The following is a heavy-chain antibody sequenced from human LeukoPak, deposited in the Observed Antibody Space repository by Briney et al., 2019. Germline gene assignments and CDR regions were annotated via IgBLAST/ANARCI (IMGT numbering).Heavy chain of an antibody. CDR2: IYPGDSDT. CDR1: GYSFTTYW. Sequence: GESLKISCKGSGYSFTTYWIGWVRQMPGKGLEWMGIIYPGDSDTRYNPSLQGQVTISGDKSISTAYLQWNILKASDTAIYYCARGNNENYYDWFDPWGQGTLVTVSS. J-gene: IGHJ5*02. CDR3: ARGNNENYYDWFDP. D-gene: IGHD1-26*01. V-gene: IGHV5-51*01.